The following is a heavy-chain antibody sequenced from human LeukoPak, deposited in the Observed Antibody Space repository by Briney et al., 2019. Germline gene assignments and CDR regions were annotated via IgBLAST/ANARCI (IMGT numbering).Heavy chain of an antibody. Sequence: SETLSLTCAVYGGSFSGYYWSWLRQHPGKGLEWIGYIYYSGSTYYNPSLKSRVTISVDTSKNQFSLKLNSVTAADTAVYYCARHYGPWGQGTLVTVSS. J-gene: IGHJ5*02. D-gene: IGHD3-16*01. V-gene: IGHV4-34*01. CDR3: ARHYGP. CDR1: GGSFSGYY. CDR2: IYYSGST.